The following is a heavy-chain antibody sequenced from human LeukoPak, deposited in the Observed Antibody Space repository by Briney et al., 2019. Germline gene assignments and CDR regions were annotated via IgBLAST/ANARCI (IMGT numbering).Heavy chain of an antibody. CDR3: ARSLEGFWSGYSYYFDY. Sequence: SQTLSLTCTVSGGSIRNGDFYWSWIRQPPGKGLEWIGYIYYSGSTNYNPSLKSRVTISVDTSKNQFSLKLSSVTAADTAVYYCARSLEGFWSGYSYYFDYWGQGTLVTVSS. CDR2: IYYSGST. D-gene: IGHD3-3*01. J-gene: IGHJ4*02. CDR1: GGSIRNGDFY. V-gene: IGHV4-30-4*01.